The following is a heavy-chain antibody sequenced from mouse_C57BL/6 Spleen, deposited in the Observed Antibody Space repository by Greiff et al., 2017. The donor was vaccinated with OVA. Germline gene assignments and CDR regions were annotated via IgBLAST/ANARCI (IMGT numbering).Heavy chain of an antibody. V-gene: IGHV1-82*01. Sequence: VQLQQSGPELVKPGASVKISCKASGYAFSSSWMNWVKQRPGKGLEWIGRIYPGDGDTNYNGKFKGKATLTADKSSSTAYMQLSSLTSEDSAVYFCARSSYDYEDYWGQGTTLTVSS. CDR3: ARSSYDYEDY. J-gene: IGHJ2*01. CDR1: GYAFSSSW. D-gene: IGHD2-4*01. CDR2: IYPGDGDT.